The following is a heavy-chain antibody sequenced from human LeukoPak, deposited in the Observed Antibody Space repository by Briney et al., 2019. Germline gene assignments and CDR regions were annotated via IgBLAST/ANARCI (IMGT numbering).Heavy chain of an antibody. CDR2: LSGSGGGT. D-gene: IGHD3-10*01. CDR3: AKRGVVIRVFLVGFHKEAYYFDS. Sequence: AGSLTLSCPVSGITLSIYGMSWVRQAPGKGLEWVAGLSGSGGGTNYADSVQDRFTIPRDNPKNTLYLQMNSLRAEDTAVYFCAKRGVVIRVFLVGFHKEAYYFDSWGQGALVTVSS. CDR1: GITLSIYG. V-gene: IGHV3-23*01. J-gene: IGHJ4*02.